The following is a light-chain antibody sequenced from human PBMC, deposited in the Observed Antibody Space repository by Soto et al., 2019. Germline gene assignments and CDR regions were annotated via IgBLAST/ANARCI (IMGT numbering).Light chain of an antibody. CDR1: QSISSR. Sequence: DIQMTQSPSTLSASVGDRVTITCRASQSISSRLAWYQQKPGKAPKVLIYKASNLESGVPSRFSGSGSGTEFTLTISSLQPDDFATYYCQQYHSYSLTFGGGTKVESK. CDR3: QQYHSYSLT. J-gene: IGKJ4*01. CDR2: KAS. V-gene: IGKV1-5*03.